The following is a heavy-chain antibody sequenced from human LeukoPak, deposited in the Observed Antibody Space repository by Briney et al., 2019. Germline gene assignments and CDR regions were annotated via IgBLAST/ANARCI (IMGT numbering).Heavy chain of an antibody. D-gene: IGHD5-24*01. V-gene: IGHV3-43*02. J-gene: IGHJ4*02. CDR1: GFTFDEHA. CDR2: ISVDGGRT. CDR3: AKDSIRDGYNYGVFQN. Sequence: GGPLRLSCAASGFTFDEHAMHWVRQAPGKGLEWVSLISVDGGRTYYVVSVKGRFTISRDNSQESLYLHMKSLTTNVPAFYYCAKDSIRDGYNYGVFQNWGQGTLVTVSS.